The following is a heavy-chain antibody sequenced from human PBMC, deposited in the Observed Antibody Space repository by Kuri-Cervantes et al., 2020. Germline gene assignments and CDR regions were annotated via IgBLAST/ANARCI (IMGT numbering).Heavy chain of an antibody. D-gene: IGHD3-10*01. CDR1: GGSISSSSYY. J-gene: IGHJ5*02. CDR2: IYYRGST. CDR3: ARIDYYGSGSYYLDP. Sequence: SETLSLTCTVSGGSISSSSYYWGWIRQPPGKGLEWIGSIYYRGSTYYNPSLKSRVTISVDTSKNQFSLKLSSVTAADTAVYYCARIDYYGSGSYYLDPWGQGTLVTVSS. V-gene: IGHV4-39*01.